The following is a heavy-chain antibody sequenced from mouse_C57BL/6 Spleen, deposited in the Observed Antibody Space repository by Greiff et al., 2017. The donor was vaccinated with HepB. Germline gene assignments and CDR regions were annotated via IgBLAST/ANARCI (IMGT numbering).Heavy chain of an antibody. CDR3: ARLEGYYFDY. V-gene: IGHV1-69*01. J-gene: IGHJ2*01. Sequence: QVQLQQPGAELVMPGASVKLSCKASGYTFTSYWMHWVKQRPGQGLEWIGEIDPSDSYTNYNQKFKGKSTLTVDKSSSTAYMQLSSLTSEDSAVYYCARLEGYYFDYWGQGTTLTGSS. CDR2: IDPSDSYT. CDR1: GYTFTSYW.